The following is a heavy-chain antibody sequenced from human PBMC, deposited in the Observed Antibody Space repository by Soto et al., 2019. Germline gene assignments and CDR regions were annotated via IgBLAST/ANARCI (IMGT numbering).Heavy chain of an antibody. CDR3: ARQIYDSDTGPNFQYYFDS. Sequence: GESLKISCKGSGYSFAGYWITWVRQKPGKGLEWMGRIDPSDSQTYYSPSFRGHVTISVTKSITTVFLQWSSLRASDTAMYYCARQIYDSDTGPNFQYYFDSWGQGTPVTGSA. D-gene: IGHD3-22*01. V-gene: IGHV5-10-1*01. CDR1: GYSFAGYW. J-gene: IGHJ4*02. CDR2: IDPSDSQT.